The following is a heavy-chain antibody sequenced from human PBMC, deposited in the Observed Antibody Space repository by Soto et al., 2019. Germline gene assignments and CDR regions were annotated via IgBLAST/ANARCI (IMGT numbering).Heavy chain of an antibody. CDR2: INGDGSTT. J-gene: IGHJ5*02. Sequence: EVQLVESGGGLVQPGGSLTLSCAASGFTFSNFWMHWVRQAPGKGLMWVSRINGDGSTTRYEDSVKGRCAIYRDNAKNTLFLQRHSLRAEDKAVYYCVRGCIDGICYGCSWGQGTLVTVFS. V-gene: IGHV3-74*01. CDR1: GFTFSNFW. D-gene: IGHD2-8*01. CDR3: VRGCIDGICYGCS.